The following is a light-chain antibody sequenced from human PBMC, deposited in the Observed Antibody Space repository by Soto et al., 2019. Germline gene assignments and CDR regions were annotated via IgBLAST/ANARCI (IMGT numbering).Light chain of an antibody. CDR1: QSISGW. Sequence: DIQMTQSPSSVSASVGDRVTITCRASQSISGWLAWYQQKPGKAPKLLIYAASNLQSGVPSRFSGSGSGTDFTLTISSLPPEDFATYYCQQANSFPTTFGQGTKVEIK. V-gene: IGKV1-12*01. CDR3: QQANSFPTT. J-gene: IGKJ1*01. CDR2: AAS.